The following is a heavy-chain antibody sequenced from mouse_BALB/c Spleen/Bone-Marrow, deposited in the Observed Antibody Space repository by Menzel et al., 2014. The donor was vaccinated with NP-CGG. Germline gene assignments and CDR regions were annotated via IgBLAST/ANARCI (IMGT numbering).Heavy chain of an antibody. CDR2: ISGGGSYT. D-gene: IGHD2-4*01. Sequence: EVKLEESGEGLVKSGGSLKLSCAASGFSFXSYGMSWVRQTPEKRLEWVATISGGGSYTFYPDSVKGRFTISRDNAMNNLYLQLSSLRSEDTALYYCARHAYYDQTEVSFVYWGQGTLVTVSA. CDR3: ARHAYYDQTEVSFVY. CDR1: GFSFXSYG. V-gene: IGHV5-9-2*01. J-gene: IGHJ3*01.